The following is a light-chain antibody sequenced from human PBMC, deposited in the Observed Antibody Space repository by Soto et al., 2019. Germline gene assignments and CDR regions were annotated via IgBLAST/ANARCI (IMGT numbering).Light chain of an antibody. CDR3: CAYAGNYSWV. Sequence: QSALTQPRSVSGSPGQSITISCSGTRNDVGGYNYVSWYQQHPGTAPKLKIYDVIKRPSGVPDRFSGSKSGNTASLPVSGLQAEDEDDYYCCAYAGNYSWVFGGGTKLTVL. CDR2: DVI. J-gene: IGLJ2*01. V-gene: IGLV2-11*01. CDR1: RNDVGGYNY.